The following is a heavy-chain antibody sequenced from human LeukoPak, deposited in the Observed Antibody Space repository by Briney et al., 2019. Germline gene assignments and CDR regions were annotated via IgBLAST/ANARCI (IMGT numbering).Heavy chain of an antibody. CDR1: GFTFSSYS. D-gene: IGHD3-3*01. CDR3: ARTIFGVTHGFDI. V-gene: IGHV3-21*04. CDR2: ISSSSSYI. J-gene: IGHJ3*02. Sequence: GGSLRLSCAASGFTFSSYSMNWVRQAPGKGLEWVSSISSSSSYIYYADSVKGRFTISRDNAKNSLYLQMNSLRAEDTAVYYCARTIFGVTHGFDIWGQGTMVTVSS.